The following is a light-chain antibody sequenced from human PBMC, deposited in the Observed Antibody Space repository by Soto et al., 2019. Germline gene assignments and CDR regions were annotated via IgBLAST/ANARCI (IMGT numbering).Light chain of an antibody. CDR3: QQYNNWTLT. CDR2: GAS. Sequence: EIVMTQSPATLSVYRGERATLSCRASQSVSGNLAWYQQKPGQPPRLLIYGASTRATGIPARFSGSGSGTEFTLTISSLQSEDFAVYYCQQYNNWTLTFGGGTKVEIK. J-gene: IGKJ4*01. V-gene: IGKV3-15*01. CDR1: QSVSGN.